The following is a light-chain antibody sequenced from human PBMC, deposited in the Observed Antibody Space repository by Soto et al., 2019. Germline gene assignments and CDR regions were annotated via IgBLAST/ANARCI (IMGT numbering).Light chain of an antibody. CDR2: GAS. CDR1: QSVSSN. J-gene: IGKJ2*01. CDR3: HHYNSWPYT. V-gene: IGKV3-15*01. Sequence: EIVMTQSPDTLSVSPGERATLSCRASQSVSSNLAWYQQKRGQAPTLLIYGASTRAPGFPASFSGSGSGTEFTLTISSLQSEDVAVYYCHHYNSWPYTFGQGTKVEIK.